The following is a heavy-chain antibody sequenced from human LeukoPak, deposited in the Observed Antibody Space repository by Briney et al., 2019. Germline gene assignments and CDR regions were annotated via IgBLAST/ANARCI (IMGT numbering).Heavy chain of an antibody. Sequence: SETLSLTCTVSGGSIISYSWSWIRQPPGKGLEWIGYIHYSGSTNYNPSLKSRVTLSVDTSKNQFSLKLTSVTSADTAVYYCARGEGLEYSSGRYWYFDYWGQGTLVTVPS. CDR3: ARGEGLEYSSGRYWYFDY. D-gene: IGHD6-19*01. J-gene: IGHJ4*02. CDR2: IHYSGST. V-gene: IGHV4-59*01. CDR1: GGSIISYS.